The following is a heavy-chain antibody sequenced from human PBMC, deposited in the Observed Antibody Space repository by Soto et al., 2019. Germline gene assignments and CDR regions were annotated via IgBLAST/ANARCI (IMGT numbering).Heavy chain of an antibody. Sequence: QVQLQQSGAGLLKPSETLSLTCDVYGGSFSGYIWTWIRQTPGKGLQWIGQINHSGSANYNPSLKSRVTISVHPSNSQFSLEMSSVTAADTAVYYWARGLITGSQYSGGRYYFDPWGQGTQVTVSS. CDR3: ARGLITGSQYSGGRYYFDP. J-gene: IGHJ4*02. CDR2: INHSGSA. D-gene: IGHD1-26*01. V-gene: IGHV4-34*01. CDR1: GGSFSGYI.